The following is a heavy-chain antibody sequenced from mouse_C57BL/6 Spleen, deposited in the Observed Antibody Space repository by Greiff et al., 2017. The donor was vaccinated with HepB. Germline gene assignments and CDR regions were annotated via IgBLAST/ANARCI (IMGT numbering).Heavy chain of an antibody. CDR3: ARPDYYGSSYEGAMDY. J-gene: IGHJ4*01. D-gene: IGHD1-1*01. V-gene: IGHV5-17*01. CDR2: ISSGSSTI. CDR1: GFTFSDYG. Sequence: EVLLVESGGGLVKPGGSLKLSCAASGFTFSDYGMHWVRQAPEKGLEWVAYISSGSSTIYYADTVKGRFTISRDTAKNTLFLQMTSLRSEDTAMYYCARPDYYGSSYEGAMDYWGQGTSVTVSS.